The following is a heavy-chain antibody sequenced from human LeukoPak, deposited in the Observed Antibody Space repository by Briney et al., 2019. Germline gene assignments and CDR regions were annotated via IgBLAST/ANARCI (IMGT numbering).Heavy chain of an antibody. V-gene: IGHV1-18*01. J-gene: IGHJ3*02. D-gene: IGHD6-6*01. Sequence: ASVKVSCKASGYTFTSYGISWVRQAPGQGLEWMGWISAYNGNTNYAQKLQGRVTMTTDTSTSTAYMELSSLRSEDTAVYYCAASSSEGAFDIWGQGTMVTVSS. CDR1: GYTFTSYG. CDR3: AASSSEGAFDI. CDR2: ISAYNGNT.